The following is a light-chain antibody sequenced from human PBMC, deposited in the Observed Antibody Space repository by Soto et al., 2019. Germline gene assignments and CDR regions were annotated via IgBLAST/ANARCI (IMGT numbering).Light chain of an antibody. Sequence: EIALTQSPATLSLSPGDRATLSCRASQSVDNYIAWYQQKPGQAPRLLIFDTSNRATGIPARFSGSGSGTDYTLSVSSLEPEDFAVYYCQHRRSWPLTFGGGTKVEIK. J-gene: IGKJ4*01. CDR3: QHRRSWPLT. CDR2: DTS. V-gene: IGKV3-11*01. CDR1: QSVDNY.